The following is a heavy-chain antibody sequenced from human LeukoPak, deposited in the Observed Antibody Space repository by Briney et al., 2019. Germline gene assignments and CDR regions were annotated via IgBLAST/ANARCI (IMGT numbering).Heavy chain of an antibody. CDR3: AKTTDGYSSGRYPGWPIDY. J-gene: IGHJ4*02. V-gene: IGHV3-23*01. CDR1: GLIFRSYA. CDR2: ISGSRGDT. Sequence: GGSQGLSCAASGLIFRSYAIYWVRQAPGKGLEWVSGISGSRGDTYFADSVRGRFTISRDNSKNTVFLQMDSLRADDTAVYYCAKTTDGYSSGRYPGWPIDYWGQGTLVTVSS. D-gene: IGHD6-19*01.